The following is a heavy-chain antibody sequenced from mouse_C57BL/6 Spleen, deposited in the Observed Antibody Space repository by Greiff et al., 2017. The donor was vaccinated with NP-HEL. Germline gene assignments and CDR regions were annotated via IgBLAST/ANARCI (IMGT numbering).Heavy chain of an antibody. CDR2: ISSGGSYT. Sequence: EVQLVESGGDLVKPGGSLKLSCAASGFTFSSYGMSWVRQTPDKRLEWVATISSGGSYTYYPDSVKGRFTISRDNAKNTLYLQMSSLKSEDTAMYYCARREEGTGTFAYWGQGTLVTVSA. CDR1: GFTFSSYG. V-gene: IGHV5-6*01. D-gene: IGHD4-1*01. CDR3: ARREEGTGTFAY. J-gene: IGHJ3*01.